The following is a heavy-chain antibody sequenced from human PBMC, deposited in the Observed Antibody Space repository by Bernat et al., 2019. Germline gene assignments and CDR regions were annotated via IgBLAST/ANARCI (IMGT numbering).Heavy chain of an antibody. J-gene: IGHJ4*02. D-gene: IGHD3-16*02. Sequence: QVQLVESGGGLVKPGGSLRLSCAASGFTFSDYYMSWIRQAPGKGLEWVSYISSSSSYTNYADSVKGRFTISRDNAKNSLYLQMNSLRAEDTAVYYCAKDRDYDYIWGSYRPGPFDYWGQGTLVTISS. V-gene: IGHV3-11*05. CDR1: GFTFSDYY. CDR3: AKDRDYDYIWGSYRPGPFDY. CDR2: ISSSSSYT.